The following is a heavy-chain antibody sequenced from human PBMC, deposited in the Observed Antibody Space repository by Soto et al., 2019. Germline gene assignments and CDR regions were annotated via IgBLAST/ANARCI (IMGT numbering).Heavy chain of an antibody. D-gene: IGHD3-22*01. CDR2: ISYSGST. Sequence: SETLSLTCAVSGDSFRNYYWSWIRQPPGKGLEWIGYISYSGSTNSNPSLESRVTISVDTSKNQFSLKLSSVTAADTAVYYCARQTDSYYTFDAFDIWGQGTMVTVSS. J-gene: IGHJ3*02. V-gene: IGHV4-59*08. CDR3: ARQTDSYYTFDAFDI. CDR1: GDSFRNYY.